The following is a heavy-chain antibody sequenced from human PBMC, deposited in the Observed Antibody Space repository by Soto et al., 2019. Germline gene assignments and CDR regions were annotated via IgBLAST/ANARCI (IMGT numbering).Heavy chain of an antibody. D-gene: IGHD3-22*01. CDR2: ISYDGSNK. V-gene: IGHV3-30-3*01. CDR1: GFTFSSYA. Sequence: PGGSLRLSCAASGFTFSSYAMHWVRQAPGKGLEWVAVISYDGSNKYYADSVKGRFTISRDNSKNTLYLQMNSLRVEDTAVYYCGRDPPGYYYNSGVYLGPFDYGGRGPLVPVPS. CDR3: GRDPPGYYYNSGVYLGPFDY. J-gene: IGHJ4*02.